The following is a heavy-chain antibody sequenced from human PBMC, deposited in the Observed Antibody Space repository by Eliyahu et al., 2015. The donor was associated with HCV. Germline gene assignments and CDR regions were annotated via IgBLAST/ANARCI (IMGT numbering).Heavy chain of an antibody. CDR3: ARERQVGANREAWHFDL. CDR1: DFSVSNNG. D-gene: IGHD1-26*01. CDR2: IYCDGRT. V-gene: IGHV3-53*01. Sequence: EVQVVESGGGLVQPGGSLRLSCAASDFSVSNNGMSWVRQAPGKGLEWVSIIYCDGRTHYADSVKGRLTISRDTSENTMYLQMNNLRVEDTAMYYCARERQVGANREAWHFDLWGRGTLVTVTS. J-gene: IGHJ2*01.